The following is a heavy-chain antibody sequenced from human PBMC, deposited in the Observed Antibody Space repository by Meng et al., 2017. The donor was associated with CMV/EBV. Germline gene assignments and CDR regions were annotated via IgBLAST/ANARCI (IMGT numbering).Heavy chain of an antibody. J-gene: IGHJ5*02. D-gene: IGHD2-15*01. CDR2: IYTSGST. CDR3: ARSMVVAGDWFDP. CDR1: GGSISSCS. V-gene: IGHV4-4*07. Sequence: QGQLQVSGPGLVKPCETLSPSCTFSGGSISSCSWSWIRQPAGKGLEWLGRIYTSGSTNYNPSLKSRVTMSVDTSKNQFSLKLSSVTAADTAVYYCARSMVVAGDWFDPWGQGTLVTVSS.